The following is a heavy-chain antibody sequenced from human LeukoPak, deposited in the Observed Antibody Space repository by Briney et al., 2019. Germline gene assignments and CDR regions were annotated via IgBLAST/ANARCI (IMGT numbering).Heavy chain of an antibody. CDR2: IYYSGST. J-gene: IGHJ4*02. CDR3: ARQRWLQYYFDY. D-gene: IGHD5-24*01. CDR1: GGSISSYY. V-gene: IGHV4-59*08. Sequence: PSEILSLTCTVSGGSISSYYWSWIRQPPGKGLEWIGYIYYSGSTNYNPSLKSRVTISVDTSKNQFSLKLSSVTAADTAVYYCARQRWLQYYFDYWGQGTPVTVSS.